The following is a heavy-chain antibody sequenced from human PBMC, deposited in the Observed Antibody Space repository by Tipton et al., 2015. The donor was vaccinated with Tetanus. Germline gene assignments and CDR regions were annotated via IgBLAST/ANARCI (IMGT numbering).Heavy chain of an antibody. Sequence: SLRLSCAASGFIFSSYGIHWVRQAPGKGLEWVADSWYDGTDKYYADSVKGRFTISRDNSKNSLYLQMNSLRAGDTAVYYCAREADWSGGSCFSGDFDNWGQGTQVTVSS. CDR3: AREADWSGGSCFSGDFDN. D-gene: IGHD2-15*01. J-gene: IGHJ4*02. CDR2: SWYDGTDK. CDR1: GFIFSSYG. V-gene: IGHV3-33*01.